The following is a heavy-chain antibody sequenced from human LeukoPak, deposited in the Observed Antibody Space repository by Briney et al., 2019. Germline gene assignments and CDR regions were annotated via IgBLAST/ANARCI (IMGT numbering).Heavy chain of an antibody. CDR2: IWYEGTND. V-gene: IGHV3-33*01. CDR3: ARAIVGHTGDY. Sequence: PGRSLRLSCAASGFTFSNCAMHWVRQPPGKGLEWVAVIWYEGTNDYYAEAVKGRFTISRDNSKNTLYLQMNSLRAEDSAVYYCARAIVGHTGDYWGQGTLVTVAS. J-gene: IGHJ4*02. D-gene: IGHD1-26*01. CDR1: GFTFSNCA.